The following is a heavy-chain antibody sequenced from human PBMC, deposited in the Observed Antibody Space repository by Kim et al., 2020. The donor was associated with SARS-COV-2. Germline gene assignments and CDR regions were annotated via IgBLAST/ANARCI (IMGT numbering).Heavy chain of an antibody. CDR3: AKGHGTAGAFDI. Sequence: GGSLRRSCAASGFTFSSYGMHWVRQAPGKGLEWVAVISYDGSNKYYADSVKGRFTISRDNSKNTLYLQMNSLRAEDTAVYYCAKGHGTAGAFDIWGQGT. D-gene: IGHD1-26*01. CDR2: ISYDGSNK. V-gene: IGHV3-30*18. CDR1: GFTFSSYG. J-gene: IGHJ3*02.